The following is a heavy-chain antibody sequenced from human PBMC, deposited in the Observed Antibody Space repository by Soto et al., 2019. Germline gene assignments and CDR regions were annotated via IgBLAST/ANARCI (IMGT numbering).Heavy chain of an antibody. D-gene: IGHD6-13*01. CDR2: INPYNGNK. J-gene: IGHJ4*02. V-gene: IGHV1-18*01. CDR1: GYTFTSYG. Sequence: ASVKVSCKASGYTFTSYGISWVRQAPGQGLEWMGWINPYNGNKKYAQKLQGRVTMTTDTSTSTAYMELRSLRSDDTAVYYCARDLGQQLVDYWGQGTLVTVSS. CDR3: ARDLGQQLVDY.